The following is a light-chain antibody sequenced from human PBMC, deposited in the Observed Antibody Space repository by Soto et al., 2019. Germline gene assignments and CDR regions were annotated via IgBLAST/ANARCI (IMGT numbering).Light chain of an antibody. CDR1: QTISSW. J-gene: IGKJ1*01. V-gene: IGKV1-5*03. CDR3: QQHNSSPWT. Sequence: DIQMTQSPSTLSGSVGDRVTITCRASQTISSWLAWYQQKPGKAPKLLIYKASTLKSGVPSRFSGSGSGTEFTLTISSLQPEDSATYYCQQHNSSPWTFGQGTKVDIK. CDR2: KAS.